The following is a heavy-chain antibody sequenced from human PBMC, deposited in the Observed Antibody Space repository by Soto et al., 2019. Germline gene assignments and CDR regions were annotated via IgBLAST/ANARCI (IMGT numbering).Heavy chain of an antibody. CDR2: IWYDGSNK. CDR1: GFTFSSYG. Sequence: QVQLVESGGGVVQPGKSLRLSCAASGFTFSSYGMHWVRQAPGKGLEWVAVIWYDGSNKYYADSVEGRFTISRDNSKNTLYLQMISLRAEDTAVYYCASALRGYSSGWYYFDYWGQGTQVTVSS. V-gene: IGHV3-33*01. J-gene: IGHJ4*02. D-gene: IGHD6-19*01. CDR3: ASALRGYSSGWYYFDY.